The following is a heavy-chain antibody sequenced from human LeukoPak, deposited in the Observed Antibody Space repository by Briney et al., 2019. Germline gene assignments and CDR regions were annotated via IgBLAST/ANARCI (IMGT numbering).Heavy chain of an antibody. CDR1: GFNFSTYW. V-gene: IGHV3-7*01. CDR2: IKEDGSEI. J-gene: IGHJ4*02. Sequence: GGSLRLSCTASGFNFSTYWMTWVRLVPGKGLEWVANIKEDGSEIYYVDAVKGRFSISRDNAKTSLYLQMHSLSVADTGLYYCVTDQTGRHPYFFDYWGQGTLVTVSS. CDR3: VTDQTGRHPYFFDY. D-gene: IGHD3-10*01.